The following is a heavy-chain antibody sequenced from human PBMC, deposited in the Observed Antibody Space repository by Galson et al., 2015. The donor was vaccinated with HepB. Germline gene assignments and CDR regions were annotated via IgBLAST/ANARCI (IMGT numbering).Heavy chain of an antibody. D-gene: IGHD3-3*01. J-gene: IGHJ5*02. Sequence: SVKVSCKASGYTFTSYAMHWVRQAPGQRLEWMGWINAGNGNTKYSQKFQGRVTITRDTSASTAYMELSSLRSEDTAVYYCARQRLRIFGVVDWFDPWGQGTLVTVSS. CDR1: GYTFTSYA. V-gene: IGHV1-3*01. CDR3: ARQRLRIFGVVDWFDP. CDR2: INAGNGNT.